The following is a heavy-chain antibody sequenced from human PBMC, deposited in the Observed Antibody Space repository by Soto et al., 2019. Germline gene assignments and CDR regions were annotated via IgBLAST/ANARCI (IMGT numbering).Heavy chain of an antibody. J-gene: IGHJ5*02. V-gene: IGHV3-23*01. Sequence: LRLSCAASGFIFENFGMSWVRQAPGKGLEWISSISGSGFKKYYADSVRGRFTISRDNSKSTVYLELNNLSAEDTAVYHCAKNQGVELVPLATVDWFDPWGQGSVVTVSS. CDR3: AKNQGVELVPLATVDWFDP. D-gene: IGHD1-26*01. CDR1: GFIFENFG. CDR2: ISGSGFKK.